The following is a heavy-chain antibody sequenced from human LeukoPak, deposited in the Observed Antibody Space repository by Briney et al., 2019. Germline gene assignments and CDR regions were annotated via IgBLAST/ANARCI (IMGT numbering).Heavy chain of an antibody. V-gene: IGHV3-66*01. CDR2: TYSGGST. CDR1: GFTVSSNY. Sequence: GGSLRLSCAVSGFTVSSNYMSWVRQAPGKGLEWVSVTYSGGSTYYADSVKGRFTISRDNSKNTLYLQMNSLRAEDTAVYYCARDRVTMVRGVNYYFDYWGQGTLVTVSS. J-gene: IGHJ4*02. D-gene: IGHD3-10*01. CDR3: ARDRVTMVRGVNYYFDY.